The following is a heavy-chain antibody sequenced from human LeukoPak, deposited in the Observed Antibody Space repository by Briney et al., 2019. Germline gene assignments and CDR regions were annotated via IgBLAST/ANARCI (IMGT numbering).Heavy chain of an antibody. V-gene: IGHV3-72*01. D-gene: IGHD2-15*01. CDR3: ARSMDRGGSWRIIDLEY. Sequence: GGSLRLSCATSGFTFSDHYVDWVRQAPGKGLEWVGRSRNKAKSYTTDYSTSVKGRFLLSRDDSKNSVFLQMNSLRTEDTAVYYCARSMDRGGSWRIIDLEYWGQGTLVTVSS. CDR1: GFTFSDHY. J-gene: IGHJ4*02. CDR2: SRNKAKSYTT.